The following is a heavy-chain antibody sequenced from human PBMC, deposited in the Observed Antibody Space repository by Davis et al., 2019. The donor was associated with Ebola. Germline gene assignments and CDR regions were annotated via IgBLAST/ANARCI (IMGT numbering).Heavy chain of an antibody. J-gene: IGHJ4*02. V-gene: IGHV1-3*04. CDR2: INTGNGVT. D-gene: IGHD1-7*01. CDR3: VGERTGTGNVDL. Sequence: ASVKVSCKASGYTFTTYGIHWVRQAPGQALEWLGWINTGNGVTVYSQSLEDRLTFSGDTSANTAYMELSGLRSEDTAVYYCVGERTGTGNVDLWGQGTLVSVPS. CDR1: GYTFTTYG.